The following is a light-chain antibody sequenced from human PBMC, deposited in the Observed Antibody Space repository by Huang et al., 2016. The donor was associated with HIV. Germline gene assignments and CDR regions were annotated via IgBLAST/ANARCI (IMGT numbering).Light chain of an antibody. CDR2: NAT. Sequence: IVLTQSPATLSLSPGERATLSCRASQSLNKFLAWYQQKPGQAPRLLIYNATDRATGVPARFSGGGSGTDFTLTITDLKAEEVAIYYCQQRSSSLTLGGGTKVEIK. J-gene: IGKJ4*01. CDR3: QQRSSSLT. V-gene: IGKV3-11*01. CDR1: QSLNKF.